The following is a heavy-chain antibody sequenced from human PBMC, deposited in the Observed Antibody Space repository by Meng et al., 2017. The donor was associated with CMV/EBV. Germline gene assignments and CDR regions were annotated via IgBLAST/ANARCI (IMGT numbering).Heavy chain of an antibody. CDR2: ISGSGGST. CDR3: ARDVGDLNRYCGTVGCYRGYYYNSDMDV. J-gene: IGHJ6*02. CDR1: GFTFSSYA. D-gene: IGHD2-15*01. Sequence: GGSLRLSCAASGFTFSSYAMHWVRQAPGKGLEWVSAISGSGGSTYYADSVKGRFTISRDNSKNSLSPQMNSLRAEDTALNYCARDVGDLNRYCGTVGCYRGYYYNSDMDVWGQGTTVTVSS. V-gene: IGHV3-23*01.